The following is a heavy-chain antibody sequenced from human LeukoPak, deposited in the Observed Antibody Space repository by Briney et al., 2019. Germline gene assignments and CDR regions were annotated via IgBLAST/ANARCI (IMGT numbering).Heavy chain of an antibody. Sequence: GGSLRLSCAASGFTFSSYAMHWVRQAPGKGLEWVAVISYDGGNKLYADSVKGRFTISRDNSKNTLYLQVNSLRAEDTAVYYCARATQPDAYGIWGQGTMVTVSS. V-gene: IGHV3-30-3*01. CDR2: ISYDGGNK. J-gene: IGHJ3*02. CDR1: GFTFSSYA. CDR3: ARATQPDAYGI. D-gene: IGHD2-2*01.